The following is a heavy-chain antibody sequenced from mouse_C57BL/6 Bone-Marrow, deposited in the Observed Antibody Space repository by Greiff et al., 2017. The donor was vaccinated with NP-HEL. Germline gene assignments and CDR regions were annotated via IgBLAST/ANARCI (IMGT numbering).Heavy chain of an antibody. D-gene: IGHD1-1*01. CDR1: GYSITSGYY. CDR3: AREDYGSSPLFAY. V-gene: IGHV3-6*01. J-gene: IGHJ3*01. CDR2: ISYDGSN. Sequence: EVQLQQSGPGLVKPSQSLSLTCSVTGYSITSGYYWNWIRQFPGNKLEWMGYISYDGSNNYNPSLKNRISITRDTSKNQFFLKLNSVTTEDTATYYCAREDYGSSPLFAYWGQGTLVTVSA.